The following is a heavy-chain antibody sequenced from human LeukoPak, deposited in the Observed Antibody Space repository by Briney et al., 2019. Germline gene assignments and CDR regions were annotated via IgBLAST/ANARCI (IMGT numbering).Heavy chain of an antibody. Sequence: PGGSLRLSVVASGPTVSNNYMTGVRQAPGKGLEGVSVIYSGGSTYYVDSVKGRFTVSRDNSKNTLYLQMSSLRADDTAVYYCARDDGDYGGKGMDVWGQGTTVTVSS. CDR1: GPTVSNNY. V-gene: IGHV3-53*01. J-gene: IGHJ6*02. CDR3: ARDDGDYGGKGMDV. D-gene: IGHD4-17*01. CDR2: IYSGGST.